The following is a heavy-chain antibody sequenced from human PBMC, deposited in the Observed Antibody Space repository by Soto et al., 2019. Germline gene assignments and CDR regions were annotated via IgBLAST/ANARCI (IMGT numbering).Heavy chain of an antibody. D-gene: IGHD2-15*01. CDR1: GFTVSSVS. CDR2: IYSTGRT. J-gene: IGHJ4*02. V-gene: IGHV3-66*01. CDR3: ARDLYCSR. Sequence: EVQLVESGGGLVQPGGSLRLSCAASGFTVSSVSMSWVRQAPGKGLEWVSVIYSTGRTYYVDSVKGRFNISRDDHRNTVYLQMNIVRGDDTAVYYCARDLYCSRWGQGTLVTVSS.